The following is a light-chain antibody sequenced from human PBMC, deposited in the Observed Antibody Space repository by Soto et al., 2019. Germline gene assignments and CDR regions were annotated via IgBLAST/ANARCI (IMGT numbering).Light chain of an antibody. Sequence: QSPLTQPASVSGSPGQSITISCTGTSSDVGGYNYVSWYQQHPGKAPKLMIYDVSNRPSGVSNRFSGSRSGNTASLTISGLQGEDEADYYCSSYTSSSTVVFGGGTKLTVL. CDR1: SSDVGGYNY. V-gene: IGLV2-14*01. J-gene: IGLJ2*01. CDR2: DVS. CDR3: SSYTSSSTVV.